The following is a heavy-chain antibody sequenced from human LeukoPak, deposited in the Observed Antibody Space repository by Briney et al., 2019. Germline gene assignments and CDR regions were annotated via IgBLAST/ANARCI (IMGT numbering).Heavy chain of an antibody. V-gene: IGHV3-21*01. J-gene: IGHJ4*02. D-gene: IGHD1-26*01. CDR3: ARRRRIVGATTPTYFDY. CDR1: GFTFSSYS. Sequence: GGSLRLSCAASGFTFSSYSMNWVRQAPGKGLEWVSSISSSSSYIYYADSVKGRYTISRDNAKNSLYLQMNSLRAEDTAVYYCARRRRIVGATTPTYFDYWGQGTLVTVSS. CDR2: ISSSSSYI.